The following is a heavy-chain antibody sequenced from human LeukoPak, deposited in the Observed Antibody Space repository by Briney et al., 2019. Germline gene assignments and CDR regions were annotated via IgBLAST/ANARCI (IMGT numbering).Heavy chain of an antibody. CDR1: GGTFSSYA. J-gene: IGHJ4*02. D-gene: IGHD3-10*01. CDR3: ARESTMVRGVMDY. Sequence: SVKVSCKASGGTFSSYAISWVRQAPGQGLEWVGGIIPIFGTANYAQKFQGRVTITADESTSTAYMELSSLRSEDTAVYYCARESTMVRGVMDYWGQGTLVTVSS. CDR2: IIPIFGTA. V-gene: IGHV1-69*13.